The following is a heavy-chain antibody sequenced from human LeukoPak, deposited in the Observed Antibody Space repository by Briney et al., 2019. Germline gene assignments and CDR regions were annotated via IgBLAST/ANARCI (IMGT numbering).Heavy chain of an antibody. V-gene: IGHV3-7*01. CDR1: GFTFSSYW. D-gene: IGHD3-10*01. J-gene: IGHJ6*02. CDR3: ARELWFGEDYYYYYGMDV. Sequence: PGGSLRLSCAASGFTFSSYWMSWVRQAPGKGLEWVANIKQDGSEKYYVDSVKGRFTISRDNAKNSLYLQMNSLRAEDTAVYYCARELWFGEDYYYYYGMDVWGQGTTVTVSS. CDR2: IKQDGSEK.